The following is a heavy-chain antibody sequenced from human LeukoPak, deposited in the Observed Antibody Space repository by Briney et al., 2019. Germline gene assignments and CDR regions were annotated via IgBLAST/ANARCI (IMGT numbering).Heavy chain of an antibody. D-gene: IGHD7-27*01. CDR1: GASINSGTYY. Sequence: SETLSLTCTVSGASINSGTYYWGWIRQPPGKGLEWIGSIYSSGSTYYNPSLKSRVTISVDTSKNQFSLKLSSVTAADTAVYYCARGYRNWGPYYFDYWGQGTLVTVSS. J-gene: IGHJ4*02. CDR3: ARGYRNWGPYYFDY. V-gene: IGHV4-39*07. CDR2: IYSSGST.